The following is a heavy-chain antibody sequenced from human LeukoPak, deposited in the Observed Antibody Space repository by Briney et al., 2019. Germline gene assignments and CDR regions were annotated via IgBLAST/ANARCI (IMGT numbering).Heavy chain of an antibody. CDR1: GGSISSYY. Sequence: SETLSLTCTVSGGSISSYYWSWIRQPPGKGLEWIGYIYYSGSTNYNPSLKSRVTISVDTSKNQFSLKLSSVTAADTAVYYCARGRSSRWLQRISAFDIWGQGTMVTVSS. D-gene: IGHD5-24*01. CDR3: ARGRSSRWLQRISAFDI. V-gene: IGHV4-59*12. CDR2: IYYSGST. J-gene: IGHJ3*02.